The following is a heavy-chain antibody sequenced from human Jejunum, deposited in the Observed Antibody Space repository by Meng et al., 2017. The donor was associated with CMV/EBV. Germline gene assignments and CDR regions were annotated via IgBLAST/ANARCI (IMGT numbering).Heavy chain of an antibody. CDR2: IWYHGSDK. V-gene: IGHV3-33*01. J-gene: IGHJ4*02. CDR1: GFTFSSYG. Sequence: SGFTFSSYGMHWVRQAPGKGPEWVAVIWYHGSDKYYADSVKGRFTISRDNSNNTLYLRMNSLRAEDTAVYYCARSSGGSSNWPSDHWGQGTLVTVSS. D-gene: IGHD6-13*01. CDR3: ARSSGGSSNWPSDH.